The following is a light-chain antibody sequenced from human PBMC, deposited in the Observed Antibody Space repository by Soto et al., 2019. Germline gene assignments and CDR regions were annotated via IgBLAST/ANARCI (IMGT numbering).Light chain of an antibody. CDR2: DTS. V-gene: IGLV7-46*01. Sequence: QAVVTQGPSLTVSPGGTVTLTCGSSTGAVTSGHYPYWFQQKPGQAPRTLIYDTSNRHSWTPARFSGSLLGGKAALTLSGAQPEDEAEYYCLLSYSGARHVVFGGGTKLTVL. CDR3: LLSYSGARHVV. CDR1: TGAVTSGHY. J-gene: IGLJ2*01.